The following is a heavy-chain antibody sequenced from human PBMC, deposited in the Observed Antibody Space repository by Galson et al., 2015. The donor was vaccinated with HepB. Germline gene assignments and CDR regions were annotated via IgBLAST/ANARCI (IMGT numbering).Heavy chain of an antibody. D-gene: IGHD4-11*01. CDR3: VRRGFADYIGFEY. CDR1: GYSFSTYW. J-gene: IGHJ4*02. V-gene: IGHV5-51*01. Sequence: QSGAEVKKPGESLKISCKGSGYSFSTYWIGWVRQMPGKGLEWPGIIFPGDSETRYSPSFRGRVTISADKSINTAYLQWSSLKASDTAMYYCVRRGFADYIGFEYWGQGTLVTVSS. CDR2: IFPGDSET.